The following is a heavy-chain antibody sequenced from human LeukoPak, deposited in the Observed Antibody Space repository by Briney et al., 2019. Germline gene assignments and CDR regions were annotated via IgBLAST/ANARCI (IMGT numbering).Heavy chain of an antibody. J-gene: IGHJ6*02. CDR3: ARDHSSSWLLYYYYGMDV. V-gene: IGHV3-7*01. CDR2: IKQDGSNK. D-gene: IGHD6-13*01. CDR1: GFTFSSYW. Sequence: GGSLRLSCAASGFTFSSYWMSWVRQAPGKGPEWVANIKQDGSNKYYADSVKGRFTISRDNSKNTLYLQMNSLRAEDTAVYYCARDHSSSWLLYYYYGMDVWGQGTTVTVSS.